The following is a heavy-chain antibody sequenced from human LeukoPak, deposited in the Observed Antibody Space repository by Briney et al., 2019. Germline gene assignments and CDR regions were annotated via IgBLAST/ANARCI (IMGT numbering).Heavy chain of an antibody. Sequence: GGSLRLSCAASGFTVSSNYMSWVRQAPGKGLEWVSVIYSGGSTYYADSVKGRFTISRDNSKNTLYLQMNSLRAEDTAVYYCARDKRYFGSSGAFDIWGQGTMVTVSS. V-gene: IGHV3-53*01. CDR3: ARDKRYFGSSGAFDI. J-gene: IGHJ3*02. D-gene: IGHD3-9*01. CDR1: GFTVSSNY. CDR2: IYSGGST.